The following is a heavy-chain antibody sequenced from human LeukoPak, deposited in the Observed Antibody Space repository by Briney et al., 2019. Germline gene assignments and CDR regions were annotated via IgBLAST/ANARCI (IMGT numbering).Heavy chain of an antibody. D-gene: IGHD3-22*01. Sequence: SETLSLTCTVSGYSISSGYYWGWIRQPPGKGLEWIGSIYHSGSTYYNPSLKSRVTISVDTSKNQFSLKLRSVTAADTAVYYCARDGNYYDNGGYYFSAFDIWGQGTMVTVSS. V-gene: IGHV4-38-2*02. CDR2: IYHSGST. CDR3: ARDGNYYDNGGYYFSAFDI. CDR1: GYSISSGYY. J-gene: IGHJ3*02.